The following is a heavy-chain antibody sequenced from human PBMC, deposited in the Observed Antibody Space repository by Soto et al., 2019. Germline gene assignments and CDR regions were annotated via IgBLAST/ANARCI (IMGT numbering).Heavy chain of an antibody. Sequence: GESLKISCKGSGYSFTSYWIGWVRQMPGKGLEWMGIIYPGDSDTRYSPSFQGQVTISADKSISTAYLQWSSLKASDTAMYYCARQSGYSYGKGYYFDYWGRGTLVTVSS. CDR2: IYPGDSDT. CDR3: ARQSGYSYGKGYYFDY. D-gene: IGHD5-18*01. J-gene: IGHJ4*02. CDR1: GYSFTSYW. V-gene: IGHV5-51*01.